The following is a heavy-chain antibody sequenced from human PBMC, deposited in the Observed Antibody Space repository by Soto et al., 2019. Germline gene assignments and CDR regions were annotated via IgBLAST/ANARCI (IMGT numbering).Heavy chain of an antibody. CDR1: GFTFSSYW. CDR3: ARETILENSYWFDP. J-gene: IGHJ5*02. V-gene: IGHV3-74*01. CDR2: INSDGSST. D-gene: IGHD3-3*01. Sequence: GGSLRLSCAASGFTFSSYWMHWVRQAPGKGLVWVSRINSDGSSTSYADSVKGRFTISRDNAKNTLYLQMNRLRAEDTAVYYCARETILENSYWFDPWGQGTLVTVSS.